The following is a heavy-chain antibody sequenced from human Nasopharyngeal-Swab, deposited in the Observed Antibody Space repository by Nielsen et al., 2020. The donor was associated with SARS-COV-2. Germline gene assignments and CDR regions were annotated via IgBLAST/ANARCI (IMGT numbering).Heavy chain of an antibody. Sequence: WIRQPPGKGLEWVGRIKSKTDGGTTDYAAPVKGRFTISRDDSKNTLYLQMNSLKTEDTAVYYCTTGRYSSGWRGKTYYFDYWVQGTLVNVSS. J-gene: IGHJ4*02. V-gene: IGHV3-15*01. D-gene: IGHD6-19*01. CDR3: TTGRYSSGWRGKTYYFDY. CDR2: IKSKTDGGTT.